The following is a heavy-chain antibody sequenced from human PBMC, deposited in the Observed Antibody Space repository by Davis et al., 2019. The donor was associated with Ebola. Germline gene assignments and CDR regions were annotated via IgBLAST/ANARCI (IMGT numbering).Heavy chain of an antibody. V-gene: IGHV3-48*02. CDR2: ISSSSSTI. D-gene: IGHD5-18*01. Sequence: PGGSLRLSCAASGFTFSSYSMNWVRQAPGKGLEWVSYISSSSSTIYYADSVKGRFTISRDNAKNSLYLQMNSLRDEDTAVYYCASPYSYGYRGSYYYGMDVWGQGTTVTVSS. CDR3: ASPYSYGYRGSYYYGMDV. CDR1: GFTFSSYS. J-gene: IGHJ6*02.